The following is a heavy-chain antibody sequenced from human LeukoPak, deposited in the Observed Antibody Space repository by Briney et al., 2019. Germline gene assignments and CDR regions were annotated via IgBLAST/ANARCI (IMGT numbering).Heavy chain of an antibody. CDR3: VKEYHSRGFGAYFDY. CDR1: KFTFSHYG. V-gene: IGHV3-30*18. D-gene: IGHD3-3*01. J-gene: IGHJ4*02. Sequence: GGSLRLSCTASKFTFSHYGTQWVRQAPGKGLEWVAVVSSDGSIKVYADSVKGRFTLSRDNSINTVDLQMNGLRAEDTAVYYCVKEYHSRGFGAYFDYWGQGTLVTVSS. CDR2: VSSDGSIK.